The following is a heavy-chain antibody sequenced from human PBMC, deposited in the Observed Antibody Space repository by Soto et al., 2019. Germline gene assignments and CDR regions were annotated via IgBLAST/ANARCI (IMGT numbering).Heavy chain of an antibody. V-gene: IGHV1-18*04. CDR1: GYTFTSYG. Sequence: QVQLVQSGTEVKKPGASVKVSCKASGYTFTSYGINWVRQAPGQGLEWMGWISAYNGNTNYAQNLQGRVTMTTDTSTSTAYMELRSLRSDDTAVYYCAGFTIFGVVRDGWFDPWGQGTLVTVSS. J-gene: IGHJ5*02. D-gene: IGHD3-3*01. CDR3: AGFTIFGVVRDGWFDP. CDR2: ISAYNGNT.